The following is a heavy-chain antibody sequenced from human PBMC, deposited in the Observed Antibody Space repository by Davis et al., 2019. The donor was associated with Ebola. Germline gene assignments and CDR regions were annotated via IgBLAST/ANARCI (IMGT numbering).Heavy chain of an antibody. V-gene: IGHV5-51*01. CDR3: ARRGIGYESYYWADV. J-gene: IGHJ6*02. CDR2: IYPGDSDT. CDR1: GYNFTNYW. D-gene: IGHD5-12*01. Sequence: PGGSLRLSCKGSGYNFTNYWIGWVRQMPGKGLEWMGIIYPGDSDTRYSPSFQGQVTFSADKSISTAYLQWSSLKASDTAMYYCARRGIGYESYYWADVWGQGTTVTVSS.